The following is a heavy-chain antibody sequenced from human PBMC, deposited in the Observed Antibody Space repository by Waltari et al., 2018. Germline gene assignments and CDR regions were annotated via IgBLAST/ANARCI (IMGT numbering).Heavy chain of an antibody. V-gene: IGHV4-59*01. J-gene: IGHJ4*02. CDR1: GGSISSYY. CDR3: ARVLRGYSYGFDY. CDR2: IYYSGST. D-gene: IGHD5-18*01. Sequence: QVQLQESGPGLVKPSETLSLTCTVSGGSISSYYWSWIRQPPGKGLEWIGYIYYSGSTNYNPSLNSRVTISVDTSKNQFSLKLSSVTAADTAVYYCARVLRGYSYGFDYWGQGTLVTVSS.